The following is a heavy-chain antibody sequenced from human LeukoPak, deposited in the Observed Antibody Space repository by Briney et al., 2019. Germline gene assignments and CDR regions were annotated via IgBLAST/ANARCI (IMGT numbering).Heavy chain of an antibody. J-gene: IGHJ4*02. CDR3: TRDRLPAAGPYYFDY. CDR2: MSSDGKAR. V-gene: IGHV3-30*04. D-gene: IGHD6-13*01. Sequence: PGGSLRLSCAASGITFSGYSMHWVRQAPGKGLEWVAVMSSDGKARYYADSVKGRFTISRDNSNNTLFLQMNSLSPEDTAVYYCTRDRLPAAGPYYFDYWGQGTLVTVSS. CDR1: GITFSGYS.